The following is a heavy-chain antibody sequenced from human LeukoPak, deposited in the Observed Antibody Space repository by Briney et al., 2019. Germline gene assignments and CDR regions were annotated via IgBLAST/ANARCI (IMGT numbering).Heavy chain of an antibody. J-gene: IGHJ4*02. CDR2: IYYSGST. CDR1: GGSISSGSYY. D-gene: IGHD3-16*01. CDR3: ARRRIGDYFDY. V-gene: IGHV4-39*01. Sequence: SQTLSLTCTVSGGSISSGSYYWSWIRQPPGKGLEWIGSIYYSGSTYYNPSLKSRVTISVDTSKNQFSLKLSSVTAADTAVYYCARRRIGDYFDYWGQGTLVTVSS.